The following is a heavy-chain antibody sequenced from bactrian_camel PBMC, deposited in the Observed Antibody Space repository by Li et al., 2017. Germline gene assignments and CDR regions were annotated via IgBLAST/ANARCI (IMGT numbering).Heavy chain of an antibody. CDR1: GYAYAAYD. CDR2: IESTGST. V-gene: IGHV3S53*01. J-gene: IGHJ6*01. CDR3: AADLKSRSSWYFRRAADFDF. Sequence: VQLVESGGGSVQAGGSLRLSCTASGYAYAAYDFAWFHRAPGKEREGIAAIESTGSTSYADSVKGRFTISTDNAKNTVYLQMNTLKPEDTGMYYCAADLKSRSSWYFRRAADFDFWGLGTQVTV. D-gene: IGHD6*01.